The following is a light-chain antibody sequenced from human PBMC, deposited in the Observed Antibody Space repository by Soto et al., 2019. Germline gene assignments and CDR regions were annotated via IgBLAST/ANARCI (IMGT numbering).Light chain of an antibody. J-gene: IGKJ4*01. CDR1: ESISSY. CDR3: QHRINWPLT. V-gene: IGKV3-11*01. CDR2: DAS. Sequence: EIVLTQSPATLSLSPGERATLSCRASESISSYLAWYQQKPGQAPRLLIYDASNRATGIPARFGGSGSGTDFTLTISSLEPEDFAVYYCQHRINWPLTFGGGTKVDIK.